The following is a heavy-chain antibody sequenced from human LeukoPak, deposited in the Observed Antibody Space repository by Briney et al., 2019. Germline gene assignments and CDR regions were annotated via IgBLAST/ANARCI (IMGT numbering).Heavy chain of an antibody. D-gene: IGHD4-23*01. Sequence: TGGSLRLSCAASGFTFTNAWMSWVRQAPEKGLEWVGHIKSKTDGGTTDYAAPVKGRFTISRDDSKDTVFLQMHNLKTEDTAVYYCTKDPRYGANAWGQGTLVTVSS. CDR3: TKDPRYGANA. J-gene: IGHJ5*02. V-gene: IGHV3-15*01. CDR1: GFTFTNAW. CDR2: IKSKTDGGTT.